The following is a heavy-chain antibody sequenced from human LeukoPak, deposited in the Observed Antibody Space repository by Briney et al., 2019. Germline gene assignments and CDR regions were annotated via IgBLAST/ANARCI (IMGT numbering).Heavy chain of an antibody. CDR3: AREEARKVDY. CDR2: ISSSSSYI. Sequence: GGSLGLSCAASGFTFSSYSMNWVRQAPGKGLEWVSSISSSSSYIYYADSVKGRFTISRDNAKNSLYLQMNSLRAEDTAVYYCAREEARKVDYWGQGTLVTVSS. V-gene: IGHV3-21*01. D-gene: IGHD6-6*01. J-gene: IGHJ4*02. CDR1: GFTFSSYS.